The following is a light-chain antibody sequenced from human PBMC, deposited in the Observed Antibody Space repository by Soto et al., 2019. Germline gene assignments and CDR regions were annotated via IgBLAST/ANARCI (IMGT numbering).Light chain of an antibody. V-gene: IGKV3-20*01. CDR3: QQYGSSSIT. Sequence: EIVLTQSPGTLSLSPGERATLSCRASQSVSSSYLAWYQQKPGQAPRLLIYGASSRATGIPDRFSGSGSGTDFTLTISRLEAEDYAVYYFQQYGSSSITFGQGTRLEIK. CDR1: QSVSSSY. CDR2: GAS. J-gene: IGKJ5*01.